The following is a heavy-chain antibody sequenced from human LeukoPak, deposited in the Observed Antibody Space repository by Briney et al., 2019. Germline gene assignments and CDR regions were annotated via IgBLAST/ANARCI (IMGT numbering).Heavy chain of an antibody. CDR3: AKDRVWGGHCVGPTCFNWFDP. D-gene: IGHD2-21*01. CDR1: GFTFSSYS. Sequence: PGESLRFSCAASGFTFSSYSMNWVRQTPEKGLEWVSYISSGSSNKYYADSVKGRFTIPRDNAKNSLFLQMNSLRVEDTAVYYCAKDRVWGGHCVGPTCFNWFDPWGLGTLVIVSS. J-gene: IGHJ5*02. CDR2: ISSGSSNK. V-gene: IGHV3-48*01.